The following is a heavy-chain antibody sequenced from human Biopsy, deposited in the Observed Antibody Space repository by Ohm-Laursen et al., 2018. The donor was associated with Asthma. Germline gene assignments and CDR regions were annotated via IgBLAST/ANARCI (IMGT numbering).Heavy chain of an antibody. CDR3: ARAGGSCYSGGGDCYPMFAL. J-gene: IGHJ4*02. Sequence: SVKVSCKASGGTFSRYAISWVRQAPGQRLEWMGWINPVSGSTNFAQKFQGRLTMTRDRSIGTAYMELRRLTSADTAMYYCARAGGSCYSGGGDCYPMFALWGQGTLVTVSS. D-gene: IGHD2-15*01. CDR2: INPVSGST. CDR1: GGTFSRYA. V-gene: IGHV1-2*02.